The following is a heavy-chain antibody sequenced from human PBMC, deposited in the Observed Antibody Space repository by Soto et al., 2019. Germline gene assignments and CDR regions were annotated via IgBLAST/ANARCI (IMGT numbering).Heavy chain of an antibody. CDR2: ISSGSITI. CDR1: GFTFSSYS. J-gene: IGHJ4*02. CDR3: ARDFGYGDYVDY. D-gene: IGHD4-17*01. Sequence: EVQLVESGGGLIQPGGSLRLSCAASGFTFSSYSMNWVRQAPGTGLEWVSYISSGSITIYYADSVKGRFTISRDNAKNSLYLQVNSLRDEDTAVYYCARDFGYGDYVDYWGQGTLVTVSS. V-gene: IGHV3-48*02.